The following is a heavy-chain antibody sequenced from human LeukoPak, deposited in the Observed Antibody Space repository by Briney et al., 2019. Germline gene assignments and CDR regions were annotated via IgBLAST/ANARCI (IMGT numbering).Heavy chain of an antibody. CDR1: GDSISGSSYY. CDR3: ARHDRRTGSHFDY. CDR2: IYHNGNI. V-gene: IGHV4-39*01. D-gene: IGHD1-14*01. Sequence: SETLSLTCTVSGDSISGSSYYWGWIRQPPGEGLEWSGSIYHNGNIYYNPSLKSRVSISVDTSKNQFSLRLSSVTAADTAVYYCARHDRRTGSHFDYWGQGTLVTVSS. J-gene: IGHJ4*02.